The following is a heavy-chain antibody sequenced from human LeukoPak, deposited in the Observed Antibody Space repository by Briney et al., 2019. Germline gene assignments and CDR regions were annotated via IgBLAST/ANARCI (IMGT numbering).Heavy chain of an antibody. Sequence: GGSLRLSCAASGFTFDDYAMHWVRQAPGKGLEWVSGISWDSNTIGYSDSVKGRFTISRDNANNFFYLQMNGLRAEDTALYHCAKFLGLGESTGAFDVWGQGTMVTVSS. CDR2: ISWDSNTI. J-gene: IGHJ3*01. CDR3: AKFLGLGESTGAFDV. CDR1: GFTFDDYA. V-gene: IGHV3-9*01. D-gene: IGHD3-16*01.